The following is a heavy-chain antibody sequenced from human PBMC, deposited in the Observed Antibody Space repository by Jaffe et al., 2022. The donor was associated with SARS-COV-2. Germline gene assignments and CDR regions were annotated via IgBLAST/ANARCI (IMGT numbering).Heavy chain of an antibody. D-gene: IGHD2-2*01. J-gene: IGHJ4*02. CDR1: GFTFTNAW. Sequence: EVQLVESGGDLVKPGGSLRLSCAASGFTFTNAWMTWVRQAPGKGPEWVGHINTKTDGGATDYAAPVKGRFTISRDDSKNTVYLQMNSLKTEDTAVYYCFTRRLRPSEFFHCWGQGTLVTVSS. V-gene: IGHV3-15*01. CDR2: INTKTDGGAT. CDR3: FTRRLRPSEFFHC.